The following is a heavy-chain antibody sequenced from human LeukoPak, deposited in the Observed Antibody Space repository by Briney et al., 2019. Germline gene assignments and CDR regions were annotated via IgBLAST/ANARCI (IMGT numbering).Heavy chain of an antibody. CDR1: GFTFSNYA. J-gene: IGHJ4*02. Sequence: GGSLRLSCAASGFTFSNYAMSWVRQAPGKGLEWVSAISGGGGDSYYVDSVKDRFTISRDKSKNTVYLQMNSLRVEDTAVYYCAPLARPRFEPFFDYWGQGTLVTVSS. CDR2: ISGGGGDS. V-gene: IGHV3-23*01. D-gene: IGHD3-10*01. CDR3: APLARPRFEPFFDY.